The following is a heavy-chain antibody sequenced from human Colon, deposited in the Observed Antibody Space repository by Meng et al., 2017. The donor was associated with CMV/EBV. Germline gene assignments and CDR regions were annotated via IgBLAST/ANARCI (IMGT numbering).Heavy chain of an antibody. J-gene: IGHJ4*02. D-gene: IGHD6-13*01. CDR1: GYTFTANH. V-gene: IGHV1-2*02. CDR3: VRESWYFDF. Sequence: QVQRVQLRTEVKKPGVSVKASCKTSGYTFTANHLHWVRQAPGQGLEWMGWIYPQDGGTYFAQKFQDRVTLTRDTSITTAYMELSGLTSDDTAIYYCVRESWYFDFWGEGTLVTVSS. CDR2: IYPQDGGT.